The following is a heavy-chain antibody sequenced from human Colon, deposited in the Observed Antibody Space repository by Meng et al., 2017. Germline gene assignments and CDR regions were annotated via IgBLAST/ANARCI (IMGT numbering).Heavy chain of an antibody. Sequence: ASAKVSCKASGHTFSRSGVNWVRQAPGQGLEWMGWISAYNGSTKYAQTLQGRVTLTIDASTSTAYMDLRSLISDDTAVYYCARGEWFGEFDYWGQGTLVTVSS. V-gene: IGHV1-18*01. J-gene: IGHJ4*02. CDR2: ISAYNGST. CDR1: GHTFSRSG. D-gene: IGHD3-10*01. CDR3: ARGEWFGEFDY.